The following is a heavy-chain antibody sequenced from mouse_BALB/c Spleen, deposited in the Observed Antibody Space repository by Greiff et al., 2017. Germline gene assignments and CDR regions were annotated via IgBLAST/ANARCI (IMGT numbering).Heavy chain of an antibody. CDR2: IDPSDSYT. D-gene: IGHD1-2*01. CDR3: TRWNYYGYVRYFDV. Sequence: VQLQQPGAELVKPGASVKMSCKASGYTFTSYWMHWVKQRPGQGLEWIGVIDPSDSYTSYNQKFKGKATLTVDTSSSTAYMQLSSLTSEDSAVYYCTRWNYYGYVRYFDVWGAGTTVTVSS. J-gene: IGHJ1*01. CDR1: GYTFTSYW. V-gene: IGHV1S127*01.